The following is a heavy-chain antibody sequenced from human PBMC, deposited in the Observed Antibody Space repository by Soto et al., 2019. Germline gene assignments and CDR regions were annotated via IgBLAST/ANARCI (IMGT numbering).Heavy chain of an antibody. Sequence: PSETLSLTXTVSGDSIDTAYYYWGWLRQPPGKGLEWIGTVFYTGTTYYNPSLESRVTISIDTSKNQFSLKLTTVTATDTAVYYCARLSTAFTVGYCSGGSCRPFDPWGQGTLVTVSS. CDR3: ARLSTAFTVGYCSGGSCRPFDP. D-gene: IGHD2-15*01. CDR1: GDSIDTAYYY. V-gene: IGHV4-39*01. J-gene: IGHJ5*02. CDR2: VFYTGTT.